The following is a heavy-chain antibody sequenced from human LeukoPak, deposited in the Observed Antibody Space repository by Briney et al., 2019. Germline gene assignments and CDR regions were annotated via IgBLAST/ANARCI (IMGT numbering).Heavy chain of an antibody. D-gene: IGHD3-9*01. CDR2: INTNTGNP. CDR3: AKDGYDIMTGYYDRVMDYYYMNV. J-gene: IGHJ6*03. CDR1: GYTFTSYA. V-gene: IGHV7-4-1*02. Sequence: ASVKVSCKASGYTFTSYAMNWVRQAPGQGLEWMGWINTNTGNPTYAQGFTGRFVFSLDTSVSTAYLQISSLKAEDTAVYYCAKDGYDIMTGYYDRVMDYYYMNVWGKGTTVTVSS.